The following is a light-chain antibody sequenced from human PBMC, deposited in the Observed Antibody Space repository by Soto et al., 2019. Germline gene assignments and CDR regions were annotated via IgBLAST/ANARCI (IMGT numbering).Light chain of an antibody. CDR1: QGIRND. J-gene: IGKJ1*01. CDR3: LQDYNYPRT. CDR2: AAS. V-gene: IGKV1-6*01. Sequence: AIRMTQSPSSFSASVGDRVTITCRASQGIRNDLGWYQQKPGKAPKLLIYAASSLQSGVPSRFSGSGSGTDFTLTISSLQPEDFATYYCLQDYNYPRTFGQGTKVEIK.